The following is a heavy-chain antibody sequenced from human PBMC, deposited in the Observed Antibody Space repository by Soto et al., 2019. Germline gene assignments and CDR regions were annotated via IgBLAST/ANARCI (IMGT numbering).Heavy chain of an antibody. CDR3: ARHLAGANAGYCSGGSCHGEGAFDI. CDR2: IYYSGST. V-gene: IGHV4-39*01. Sequence: SETLSLTCTVSGGSISSSSYYWGWIRQPPGKGLEWIGSIYYSGSTYYNPSLKSRVTISVDTSKNQFSLKLSSVTAADTAVYYCARHLAGANAGYCSGGSCHGEGAFDIWGQGTMVTVSS. D-gene: IGHD2-15*01. CDR1: GGSISSSSYY. J-gene: IGHJ3*02.